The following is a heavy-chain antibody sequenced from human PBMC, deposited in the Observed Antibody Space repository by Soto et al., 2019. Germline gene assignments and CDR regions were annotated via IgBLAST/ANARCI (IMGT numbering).Heavy chain of an antibody. D-gene: IGHD4-17*01. J-gene: IGHJ4*02. CDR2: ISGSGGST. CDR1: GFTCSSDA. V-gene: IGHV3-23*01. Sequence: PWGSLRLSCAASGFTCSSDARSWVRQAPGKGLEWVSAISGSGGSTYYADSVKGRFTISRDNSKNTLYLQMNSLRAEDTAVYYCARDCLLYGDYGHFDYWGQGTLVTVS. CDR3: ARDCLLYGDYGHFDY.